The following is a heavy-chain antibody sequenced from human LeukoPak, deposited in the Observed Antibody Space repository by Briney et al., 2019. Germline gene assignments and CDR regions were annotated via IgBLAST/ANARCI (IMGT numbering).Heavy chain of an antibody. D-gene: IGHD6-19*01. J-gene: IGHJ4*02. CDR1: GGSFSGYY. CDR3: ARDCKAVAGTPFDY. Sequence: PSETLSLTCAVYGGSFSGYYWSWIRQPPGKGLEWIGEINHSGSTNYNPSLKSRVTISVDTSKNQFSLKLSSVTAADTAVYYCARDCKAVAGTPFDYWGQGTLVTVSS. V-gene: IGHV4-34*01. CDR2: INHSGST.